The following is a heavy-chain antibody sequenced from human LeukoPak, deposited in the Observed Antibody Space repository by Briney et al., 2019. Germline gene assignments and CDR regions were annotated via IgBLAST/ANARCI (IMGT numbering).Heavy chain of an antibody. V-gene: IGHV3-53*01. CDR3: ARGPAIRLGAFDV. D-gene: IGHD5-24*01. Sequence: GGSLRLSCAASGFTVSNYYMSWVRQAPGKGLEWVSVIYSGGSTYYADSVKGRFTFSRDNSKNTLYFQMDSLRAEDTAVYYCARGPAIRLGAFDVWGQGTMVTVSS. J-gene: IGHJ3*01. CDR2: IYSGGST. CDR1: GFTVSNYY.